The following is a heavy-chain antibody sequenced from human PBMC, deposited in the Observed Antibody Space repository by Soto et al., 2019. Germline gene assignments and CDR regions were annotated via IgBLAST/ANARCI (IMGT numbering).Heavy chain of an antibody. CDR3: AKDVEHYYDTSDQRDY. V-gene: IGHV3-23*01. D-gene: IGHD3-22*01. CDR2: ITGGGNGK. Sequence: GGSLTLSCAASGFTFSTYAMSWVLQAPGKGLEWVSAITGGGNGKYYADSVKGRFTVSRDNSKNTVYLQMHNLKAEDTAVYYCAKDVEHYYDTSDQRDYWGQGTLVTVSS. J-gene: IGHJ4*02. CDR1: GFTFSTYA.